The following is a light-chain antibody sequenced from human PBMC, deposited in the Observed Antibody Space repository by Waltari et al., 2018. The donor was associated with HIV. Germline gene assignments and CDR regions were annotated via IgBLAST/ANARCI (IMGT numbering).Light chain of an antibody. CDR3: ETWDSSLSVVV. Sequence: QSVLTQPPSVSAAPGQKVTISCSGSSSNLGNNFVSWYQQLPGTAPKLLNYENNYRPSGIPDRFSGSKSVTSATLDISGLQTGDEATYFCETWDSSLSVVVFGGGTKLTVL. J-gene: IGLJ2*01. CDR1: SSNLGNNF. CDR2: ENN. V-gene: IGLV1-51*02.